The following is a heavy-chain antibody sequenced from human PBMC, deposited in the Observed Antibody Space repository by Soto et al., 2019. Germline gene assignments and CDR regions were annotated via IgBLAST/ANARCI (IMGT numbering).Heavy chain of an antibody. V-gene: IGHV4-4*07. CDR3: ARPCSSNNCYDVFDY. D-gene: IGHD2-2*01. J-gene: IGHJ4*02. CDR1: GGSISSYY. CDR2: IYTSGST. Sequence: SETLSLTCTVSGGSISSYYWSWIRQPAGKGLEWIGRIYTSGSTNYNPSLKSRVTMSVDTSKNQFSLKLSSVTAADKAVYYCARPCSSNNCYDVFDYWRQGTLVTVSS.